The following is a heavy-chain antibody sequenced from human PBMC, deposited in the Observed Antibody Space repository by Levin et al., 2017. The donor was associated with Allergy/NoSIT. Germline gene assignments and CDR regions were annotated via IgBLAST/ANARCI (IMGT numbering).Heavy chain of an antibody. CDR1: GFTFSSYG. CDR3: AKLVGANPPVDY. D-gene: IGHD1-26*01. CDR2: ISYDGSNK. J-gene: IGHJ4*02. Sequence: GASVKVSCAASGFTFSSYGMHWVRQAPGKGLEWVAVISYDGSNKYYADSVKGRFTISRDNSKNTLYLQMNSLRAEDTAVYYCAKLVGANPPVDYWGQGTLVTVSS. V-gene: IGHV3-30*18.